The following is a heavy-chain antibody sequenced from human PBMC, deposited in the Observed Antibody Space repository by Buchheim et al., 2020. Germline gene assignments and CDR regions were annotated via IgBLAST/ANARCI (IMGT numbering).Heavy chain of an antibody. J-gene: IGHJ4*02. CDR3: AKDYGSSSWYIFDS. V-gene: IGHV3-43D*03. CDR2: ISWDGDRT. D-gene: IGHD6-13*01. Sequence: EVHLVESGGGVVQPGGSLRLSCEASGFTFDDYAMHWVRQAPGKGLEWVSLISWDGDRTNYADSVKGRFTITRDNTKNSMYLQMNNLRAEDTALYYCAKDYGSSSWYIFDSWGQGTL. CDR1: GFTFDDYA.